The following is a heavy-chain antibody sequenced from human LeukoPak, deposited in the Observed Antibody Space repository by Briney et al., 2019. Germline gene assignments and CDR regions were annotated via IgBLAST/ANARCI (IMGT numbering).Heavy chain of an antibody. V-gene: IGHV3-30*03. CDR1: GFTFSSYG. CDR3: ARDCIVGATYFDY. J-gene: IGHJ4*02. Sequence: GGSLRLSCAASGFTFSSYGMHWVRQAPGKGLEWVAVISYDGSNKYYADSVKGRFTISRDNSKNTLYLQMNSLRAEDTAVYYCARDCIVGATYFDYWGQGTLVTVSS. CDR2: ISYDGSNK. D-gene: IGHD1-26*01.